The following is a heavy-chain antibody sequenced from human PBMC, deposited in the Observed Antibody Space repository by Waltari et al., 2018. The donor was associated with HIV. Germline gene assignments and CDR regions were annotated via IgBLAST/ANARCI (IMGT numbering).Heavy chain of an antibody. V-gene: IGHV3-72*01. Sequence: EVQLVESGGGLVQPGGSLRLSCAASGLAFSDYHMDWVRQAPGEGLECVGRIRNKPRSYTTEYAASVKGRVSISRDDSRNSLYLQRNSLKTEDTAVYYCTNSAIGNIFDNWGQGTLVTVSS. CDR3: TNSAIGNIFDN. J-gene: IGHJ4*02. D-gene: IGHD1-1*01. CDR2: IRNKPRSYTT. CDR1: GLAFSDYH.